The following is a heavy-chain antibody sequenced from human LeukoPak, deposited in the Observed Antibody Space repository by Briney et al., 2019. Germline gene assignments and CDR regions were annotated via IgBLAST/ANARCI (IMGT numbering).Heavy chain of an antibody. CDR2: ISSSSSYI. D-gene: IGHD3-3*01. V-gene: IGHV3-21*01. Sequence: GGSLRLSRAASGFTFSSYSMNWVRQAPGKGLEWVSSISSSSSYIYYADSVKGRFTISRDNAKNSLYLQMNSLRAEDTAVYYCAKDKSYYDFWSGYYTLFDYWGQGTLVTVSS. CDR3: AKDKSYYDFWSGYYTLFDY. J-gene: IGHJ4*02. CDR1: GFTFSSYS.